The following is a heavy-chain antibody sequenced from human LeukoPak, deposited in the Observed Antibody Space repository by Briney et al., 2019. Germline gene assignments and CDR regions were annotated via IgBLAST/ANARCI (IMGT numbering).Heavy chain of an antibody. CDR2: ISGSGGNT. CDR3: ARHSQGRWYVFDY. Sequence: PGGSLRLSCAASGFTFSSYAMSWVRQAPGKGLEWVSGISGSGGNTYYADSVKGRFTISRDNSNNTLYLQMNSLRAGDTAVYYCARHSQGRWYVFDYWGQGTLVTVSS. D-gene: IGHD6-13*01. V-gene: IGHV3-23*01. J-gene: IGHJ4*02. CDR1: GFTFSSYA.